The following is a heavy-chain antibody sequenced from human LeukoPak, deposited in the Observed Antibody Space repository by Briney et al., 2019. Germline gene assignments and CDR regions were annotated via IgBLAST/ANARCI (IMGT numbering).Heavy chain of an antibody. V-gene: IGHV3-73*01. CDR3: TRPPRNDYNDAFDI. Sequence: GGSLRLSCAASGFTFSGSSMHWVRQASGKGLEWVGRIRSKAHSYATAYAASVKGRFTISRDDSKNTAYLQMNSLKSDDTAVYYCTRPPRNDYNDAFDIWGQGTMVTVSS. D-gene: IGHD5-24*01. J-gene: IGHJ3*02. CDR1: GFTFSGSS. CDR2: IRSKAHSYAT.